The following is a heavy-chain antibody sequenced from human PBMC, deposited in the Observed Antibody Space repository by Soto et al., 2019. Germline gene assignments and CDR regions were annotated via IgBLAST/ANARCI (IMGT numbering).Heavy chain of an antibody. Sequence: GGSLRLSCAASGFTFSSYGMHWVRQAPGKGLEWVAVIWYDGSNKYYADSVKGRFTISRDNSKSTLYLQMNSLRAEDTAVYYCARVRSSALLLDYWGQGTLVTVSS. J-gene: IGHJ4*02. CDR1: GFTFSSYG. D-gene: IGHD6-19*01. CDR3: ARVRSSALLLDY. CDR2: IWYDGSNK. V-gene: IGHV3-33*01.